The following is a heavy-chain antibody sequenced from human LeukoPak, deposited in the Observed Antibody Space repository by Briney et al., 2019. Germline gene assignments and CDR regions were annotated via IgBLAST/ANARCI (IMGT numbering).Heavy chain of an antibody. CDR2: IYHSGST. Sequence: PSETLSLTCTVSGGSISPYYWSWIRQPPGKGLEWIGYIYHSGSTYYNPSLKSRVTISVDRSKNQFSLKLSSVTAADTAVYYCARGDYGGNSIDYWGQGTLVTVSS. CDR3: ARGDYGGNSIDY. J-gene: IGHJ4*02. D-gene: IGHD4-23*01. V-gene: IGHV4-30-2*01. CDR1: GGSISPYY.